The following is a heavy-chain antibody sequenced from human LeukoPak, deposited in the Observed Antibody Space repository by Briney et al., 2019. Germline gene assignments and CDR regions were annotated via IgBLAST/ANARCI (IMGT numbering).Heavy chain of an antibody. CDR1: GYTFTGYY. J-gene: IGHJ4*02. CDR2: INANSGGT. V-gene: IGHV1-2*02. D-gene: IGHD3/OR15-3a*01. Sequence: ASVKVSCKASGYTFTGYYMHWLRQAPRQRLEWMGWINANSGGTNYAQKFLGRVTMTRDTSISTAYMVLSRLRSDDTAVYYCARGRRTVANLDYWVQGTLVTVSS. CDR3: ARGRRTVANLDY.